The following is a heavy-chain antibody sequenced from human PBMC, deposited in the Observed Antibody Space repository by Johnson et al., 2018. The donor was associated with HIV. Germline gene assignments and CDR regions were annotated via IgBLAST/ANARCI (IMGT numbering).Heavy chain of an antibody. V-gene: IGHV3-9*01. CDR2: ISWNSGSI. D-gene: IGHD3-10*01. J-gene: IGHJ3*02. CDR1: GFTFDDYA. CDR3: AREGFYGSGSYHLDAFEM. Sequence: VQLLESGGGLVQPGRSLRLSCAASGFTFDDYAMHWVRQAPGKGLEWVSGISWNSGSIGYADSVKGRFTISRDNSKKMLYLQMNSLRAEDTAVYYCAREGFYGSGSYHLDAFEMWGQGTMVTVSS.